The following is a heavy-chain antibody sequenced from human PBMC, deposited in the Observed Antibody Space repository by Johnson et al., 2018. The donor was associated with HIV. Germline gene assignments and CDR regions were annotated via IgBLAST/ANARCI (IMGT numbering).Heavy chain of an antibody. CDR3: ASGEDYGGNYGALDI. CDR1: GLTFSSYA. CDR2: ISYDGSKR. J-gene: IGHJ3*02. Sequence: QVQLVESGGGVVQPGRSLRLSCAASGLTFSSYAMHWVRQAPGKGLEWVAVISYDGSKRYYADSVRGRFTISRDNSKNTLYLQVNGLRVEDTAVFYCASGEDYGGNYGALDIWGQGTMVTVSS. V-gene: IGHV3-30*04. D-gene: IGHD4-23*01.